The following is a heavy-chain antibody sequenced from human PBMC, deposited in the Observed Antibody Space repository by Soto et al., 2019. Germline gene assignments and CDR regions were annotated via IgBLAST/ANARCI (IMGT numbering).Heavy chain of an antibody. Sequence: QVQLQESGPGLVKPSQTLSLTCTVSGGSISSGDYYWSWIRQPPGKGLEWIGYIYYSGSTYYNPSLKGRVTISVDTSKNQFSLKLSSVTAADTAVYYCARETITMVRGVIENWFDPWGQGTLVTVSS. CDR3: ARETITMVRGVIENWFDP. CDR1: GGSISSGDYY. J-gene: IGHJ5*02. CDR2: IYYSGST. V-gene: IGHV4-30-4*01. D-gene: IGHD3-10*01.